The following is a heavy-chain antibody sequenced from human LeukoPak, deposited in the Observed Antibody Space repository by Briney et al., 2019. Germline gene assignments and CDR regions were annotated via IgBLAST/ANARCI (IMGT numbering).Heavy chain of an antibody. Sequence: PGRSLRLSCAASGFTFSSYWMSWVRQAPGKGLEWVANIKQDGSEKYYVDSVKGRFTISRDNAKNSLYLKMNSLRAEDTAVYYCASGQGPYGDYENWGQGTLVTVSS. D-gene: IGHD4-17*01. CDR1: GFTFSSYW. V-gene: IGHV3-7*01. J-gene: IGHJ4*02. CDR3: ASGQGPYGDYEN. CDR2: IKQDGSEK.